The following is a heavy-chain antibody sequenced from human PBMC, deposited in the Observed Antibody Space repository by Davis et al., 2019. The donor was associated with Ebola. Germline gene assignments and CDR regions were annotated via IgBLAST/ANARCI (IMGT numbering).Heavy chain of an antibody. V-gene: IGHV3-23*01. J-gene: IGHJ4*02. CDR2: ISGSGGST. CDR1: GFTFSSYA. D-gene: IGHD2-8*02. CDR3: AKAVCTGGVCYEGY. Sequence: GESLKISCAASGFTFSSYAMSWVRQAPGKGLEWVSAISGSGGSTYYADSVKGRFTISRDNSKNTLYLQMNNLRAEDTAVYYCAKAVCTGGVCYEGYWGQGTLVTVSS.